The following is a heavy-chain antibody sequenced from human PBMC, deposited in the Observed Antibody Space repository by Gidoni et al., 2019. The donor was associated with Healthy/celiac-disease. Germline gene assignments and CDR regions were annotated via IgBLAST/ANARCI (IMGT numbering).Heavy chain of an antibody. Sequence: EVQLVESGGGLVKPGGSLRLSCAASGFTFRSYSMNWVRQAPGKGLEWVSSISSSSSYIYYADSVKGRFTISRDNAKNSLYLQMNSLRAEDTAVYYCARDDQNFPYYYGMDVWGQGTTVTVSS. CDR3: ARDDQNFPYYYGMDV. J-gene: IGHJ6*02. CDR2: ISSSSSYI. V-gene: IGHV3-21*01. CDR1: GFTFRSYS. D-gene: IGHD3-3*01.